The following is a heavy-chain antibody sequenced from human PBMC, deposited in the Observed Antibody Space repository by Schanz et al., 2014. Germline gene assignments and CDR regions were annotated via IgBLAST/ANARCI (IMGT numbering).Heavy chain of an antibody. CDR2: ISYGTSYI. J-gene: IGHJ4*02. D-gene: IGHD3-10*01. Sequence: VQLVDSGGGLVKPGGSLRLSCAASGFTFSAYAMTWVRQIPGKGLEWVSAISYGTSYIYYAESVKGRFTISRDNAKNSLYLQMNGLRAEDTAVYYCARGGFGEVSYFDYWGQGTLVTVSS. CDR3: ARGGFGEVSYFDY. V-gene: IGHV3-21*01. CDR1: GFTFSAYA.